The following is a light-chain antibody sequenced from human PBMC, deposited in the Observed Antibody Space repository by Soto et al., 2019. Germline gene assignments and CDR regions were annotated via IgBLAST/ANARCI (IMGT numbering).Light chain of an antibody. J-gene: IGKJ1*01. CDR1: QSISSY. CDR3: QQSYSTLWT. Sequence: DIQMTQSPSSLSSSVGDRFTFTCRASQSISSYLNWYQQKPGKAPKLLIYAASSLQSGVPSRFSGSGSGTDFTLTISSLQPEDFATYYCQQSYSTLWTFGQGTKVDIK. CDR2: AAS. V-gene: IGKV1-39*01.